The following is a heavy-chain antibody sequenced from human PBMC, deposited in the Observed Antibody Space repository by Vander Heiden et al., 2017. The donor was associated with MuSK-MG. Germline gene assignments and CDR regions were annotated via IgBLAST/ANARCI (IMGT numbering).Heavy chain of an antibody. CDR2: IKSKNDGGTT. CDR1: GFTFRDVW. V-gene: IGHV3-15*01. CDR3: TTDPRH. J-gene: IGHJ4*02. Sequence: EVQLVESGGGLVKPGGSLRPSCPASGFTFRDVWMSWVRQAPGKGLEWIGRIKSKNDGGTTDYVAPVKGRFTISRDDSKNTLYLQMNSLKIEDTAVYYCTTDPRHWGQGTLVTVSS.